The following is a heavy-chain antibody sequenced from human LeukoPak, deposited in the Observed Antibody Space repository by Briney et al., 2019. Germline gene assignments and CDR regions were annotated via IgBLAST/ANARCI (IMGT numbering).Heavy chain of an antibody. CDR3: ARALGSSSDY. CDR1: GFTFNSYG. V-gene: IGHV3-30*03. Sequence: AGGSLRLSCTASGFTFNSYGMHWVRQAPGKGLEWVAFISSDGSLKHYVDSAKDRFTISRDSSKNTLFLQMSRLRPEDTAVYYCARALGSSSDYWGQGTLVTVSS. J-gene: IGHJ4*02. D-gene: IGHD1-26*01. CDR2: ISSDGSLK.